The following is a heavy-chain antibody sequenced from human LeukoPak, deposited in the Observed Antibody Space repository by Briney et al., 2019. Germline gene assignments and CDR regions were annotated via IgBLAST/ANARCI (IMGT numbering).Heavy chain of an antibody. CDR2: IYYSGST. CDR3: ARDLPTTEAQRGDY. D-gene: IGHD6-25*01. Sequence: SETLSLTCTVSGGSISSYYWSWIRQPPGKGLEWIGYIYYSGSTNYNPSLKSRVTISVDTSKNQFSLKLSSVTAADTAVYYCARDLPTTEAQRGDYWGQGTLVTVSS. CDR1: GGSISSYY. V-gene: IGHV4-59*01. J-gene: IGHJ4*02.